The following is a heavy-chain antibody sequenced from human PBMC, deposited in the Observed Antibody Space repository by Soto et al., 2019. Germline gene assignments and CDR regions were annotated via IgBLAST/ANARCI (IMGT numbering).Heavy chain of an antibody. Sequence: ETLSITCRVSGGTISSYYWSWIRQPPGKGLEWIGYIYSRGTTSYNPSLKSRATILVDTSKNQFSMRLTSVTATDTAVYYCATGRISRGLDVWGQGTTVTVSS. V-gene: IGHV4-59*12. J-gene: IGHJ6*02. CDR2: IYSRGTT. CDR1: GGTISSYY. CDR3: ATGRISRGLDV.